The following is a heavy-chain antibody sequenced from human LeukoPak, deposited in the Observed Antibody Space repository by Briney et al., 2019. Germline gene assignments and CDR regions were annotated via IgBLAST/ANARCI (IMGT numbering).Heavy chain of an antibody. CDR3: ARANSGYVAFDI. CDR1: GFTFSSYS. D-gene: IGHD5-12*01. CDR2: ISSSSSYI. Sequence: GGSLRLSCAASGFTFSSYSMNWVRQAPGKGLEWVSSISSSSSYIYYADSVKGRFTISRDNAKNSLYLQMNSLRAEDTAVYYCARANSGYVAFDIWGQGTMVTVSS. J-gene: IGHJ3*02. V-gene: IGHV3-21*01.